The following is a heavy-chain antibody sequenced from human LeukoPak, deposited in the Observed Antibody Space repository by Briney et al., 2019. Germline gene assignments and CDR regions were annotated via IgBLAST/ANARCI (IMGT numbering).Heavy chain of an antibody. Sequence: GESLKISCKGSGYSFTSYWIGWVRQMPGKGLEWMGIIYPGDSETGYSPSFQGQVTISADKSISTAYLQWSSLKASDTAMFYCVRLRSSAYFCDYWGQGTLVTVSS. D-gene: IGHD3-22*01. J-gene: IGHJ4*02. CDR2: IYPGDSET. V-gene: IGHV5-51*01. CDR1: GYSFTSYW. CDR3: VRLRSSAYFCDY.